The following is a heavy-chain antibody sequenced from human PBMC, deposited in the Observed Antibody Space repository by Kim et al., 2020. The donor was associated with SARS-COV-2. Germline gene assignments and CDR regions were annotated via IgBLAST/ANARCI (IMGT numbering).Heavy chain of an antibody. J-gene: IGHJ5*02. V-gene: IGHV1-69*01. CDR3: ARVGVRVVVAANHNWFDP. Sequence: FQGRVTITADESTSTAYMELSSLRSEDTAVYYCARVGVRVVVAANHNWFDPWGQGTLVTVSS. D-gene: IGHD2-15*01.